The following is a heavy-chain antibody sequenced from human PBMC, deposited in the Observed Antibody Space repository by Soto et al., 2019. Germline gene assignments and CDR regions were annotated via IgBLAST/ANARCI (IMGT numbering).Heavy chain of an antibody. CDR2: ISAYNGNT. J-gene: IGHJ4*02. CDR1: GYTFTSYG. Sequence: ASVKVSCKASGYTFTSYGISWVRQAPGQGLEWMGWISAYNGNTNYAQKVQGRVTMGTDTSTSTAYMELRSLTSDDTAVYYCSRARKLGATRYWGQGTLVTVSS. D-gene: IGHD1-26*01. V-gene: IGHV1-18*01. CDR3: SRARKLGATRY.